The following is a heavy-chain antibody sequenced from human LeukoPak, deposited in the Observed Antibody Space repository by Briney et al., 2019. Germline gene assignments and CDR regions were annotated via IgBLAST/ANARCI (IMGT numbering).Heavy chain of an antibody. V-gene: IGHV3-23*01. J-gene: IGHJ4*02. CDR3: GKTTVGYSSGQKPAWPVDY. CDR2: IFGSAGSP. CDR1: GFTFGSHA. Sequence: GGSLRLSCEASGFTFGSHAMYWVRQAPGKGLEWVAGIFGSAGSPHYADPVKGRFTISRDNSRNTVYLQINSLRAEDTAVYYCGKTTVGYSSGQKPAWPVDYWGQGTLVTVSS. D-gene: IGHD5-18*01.